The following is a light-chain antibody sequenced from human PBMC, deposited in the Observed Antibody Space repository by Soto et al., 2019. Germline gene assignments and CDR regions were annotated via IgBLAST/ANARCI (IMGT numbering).Light chain of an antibody. CDR3: PQSYTTPPLT. J-gene: IGKJ1*01. Sequence: DIQMTQSPSSLSASVGDRVTITCRASQSISNYLNWYQQKPGKAPTVLIYDASSLQSGVPSRFSGSGSGTDVTITISMLQPEDFATYYCPQSYTTPPLTVGQGTKVEIK. V-gene: IGKV1-39*01. CDR2: DAS. CDR1: QSISNY.